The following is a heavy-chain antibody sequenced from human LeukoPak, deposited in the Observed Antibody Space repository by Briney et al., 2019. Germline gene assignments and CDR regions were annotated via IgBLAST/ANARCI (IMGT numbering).Heavy chain of an antibody. D-gene: IGHD3-3*01. V-gene: IGHV3-9*01. Sequence: PGRSLRLSCAASRFTFDDCDMHWDRQAPGKGLEWVLGISSNSGSIGYADSVKGRFTISRDNAKNSLYLQMNSLRAEDTAVYYCAKDILRVRRWSGDWGQGTLVTISS. CDR2: ISSNSGSI. CDR3: AKDILRVRRWSGD. CDR1: RFTFDDCD. J-gene: IGHJ4*02.